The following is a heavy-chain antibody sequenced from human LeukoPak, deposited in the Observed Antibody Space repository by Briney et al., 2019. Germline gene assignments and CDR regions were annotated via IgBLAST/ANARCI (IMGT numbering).Heavy chain of an antibody. J-gene: IGHJ4*02. D-gene: IGHD2-8*01. CDR2: ISGDGGVT. V-gene: IGHV3-23*01. CDR3: AKVGYCTSNCFRPHDY. Sequence: PGGSLRLSCAASGFTFSDAVMSWVRQAPGKGLEWVSAISGDGGVTYYAASVKGRFTISRDNSKSTVYLQMNSLRAEDTATYYCAKVGYCTSNCFRPHDYWGQGALVTVPS. CDR1: GFTFSDAV.